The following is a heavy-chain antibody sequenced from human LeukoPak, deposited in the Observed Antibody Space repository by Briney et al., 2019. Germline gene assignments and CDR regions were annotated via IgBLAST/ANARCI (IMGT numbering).Heavy chain of an antibody. CDR1: GGSITSGSYY. CDR2: IYYSGTT. V-gene: IGHV4-31*03. Sequence: PSQTLSLTCTVSGGSITSGSYYWSWIRQHPGKGLEWIGYIYYSGTTYYNPSLKSRVSISEDTSKNQFSLNLSSVTAADTAVYYCAREKNYYYYYGMDVWGQGTTVTVSS. CDR3: AREKNYYYYYGMDV. J-gene: IGHJ6*02.